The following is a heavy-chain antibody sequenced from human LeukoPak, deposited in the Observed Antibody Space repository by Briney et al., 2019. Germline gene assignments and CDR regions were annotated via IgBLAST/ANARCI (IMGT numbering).Heavy chain of an antibody. Sequence: SETLSLTRAVSGYSISSGYYWGWIRQPPGKGLEWIGSIYHSGSTYYNPSLKSRVTISVDTSKNQFSLKLSSVTAADTAVYYCARHGLRMPGYSSGWPFDYWGQGTLVTVSS. J-gene: IGHJ4*02. CDR2: IYHSGST. V-gene: IGHV4-38-2*01. CDR3: ARHGLRMPGYSSGWPFDY. D-gene: IGHD6-19*01. CDR1: GYSISSGYY.